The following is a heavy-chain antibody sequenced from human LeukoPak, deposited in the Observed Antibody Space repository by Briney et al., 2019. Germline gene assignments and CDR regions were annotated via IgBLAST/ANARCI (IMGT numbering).Heavy chain of an antibody. V-gene: IGHV3-11*04. Sequence: GGSLRLSCAASGFTFSDYYMSWIRQAPGKGLEWVSYISSSGSTIYYADSVKGRFTISRDNAKNSLYLQMNSLRAEDTAVYYCARDGLYCYDSSSIDYWGQGTLVTVSS. D-gene: IGHD3-22*01. CDR3: ARDGLYCYDSSSIDY. J-gene: IGHJ4*02. CDR2: ISSSGSTI. CDR1: GFTFSDYY.